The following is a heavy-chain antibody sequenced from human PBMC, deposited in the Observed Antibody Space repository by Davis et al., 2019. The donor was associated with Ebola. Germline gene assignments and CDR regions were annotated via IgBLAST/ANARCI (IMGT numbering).Heavy chain of an antibody. V-gene: IGHV1-69*13. D-gene: IGHD6-19*01. CDR2: IIPILGTA. Sequence: AASVKVSCKASGGTFSSYGISWVRQAPGQGLEWMGGIIPILGTANYAQKFQGRVTITADESTGTAYMELSSLRSEDTAVYYCARGHSSGWYAPSDYWGQGTLVTVSS. J-gene: IGHJ4*02. CDR1: GGTFSSYG. CDR3: ARGHSSGWYAPSDY.